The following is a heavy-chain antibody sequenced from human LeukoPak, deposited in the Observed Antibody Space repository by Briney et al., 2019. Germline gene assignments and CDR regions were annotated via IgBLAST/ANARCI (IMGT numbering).Heavy chain of an antibody. CDR1: GGSISSSSYY. CDR2: IYYSGST. Sequence: SETLSLTCTVSGGSISSSSYYWGWIRQPPGKGLEWIGSIYYSGSTYYNPSLKSRVTRSVDTSKNQFSLKLSSVTAADTAVYYCARDGVGGNDYWGQGTLVTVSS. V-gene: IGHV4-39*07. D-gene: IGHD3-16*01. CDR3: ARDGVGGNDY. J-gene: IGHJ4*02.